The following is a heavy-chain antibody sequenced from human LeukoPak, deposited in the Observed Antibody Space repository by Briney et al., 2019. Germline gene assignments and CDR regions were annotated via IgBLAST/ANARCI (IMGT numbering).Heavy chain of an antibody. CDR2: ISASGRST. D-gene: IGHD2-2*01. J-gene: IGHJ4*02. CDR1: GFTFSSYA. V-gene: IGHV3-23*01. CDR3: ARDVTPNAVVEGAMFDY. Sequence: GGSLRLSCAASGFTFSSYAMSWVRQAPGEGLEWVSTISASGRSTHYADPVKGRHTISRDNSKNTLYLQMDSLRAEDTAVYYCARDVTPNAVVEGAMFDYCGQGTLVTVSS.